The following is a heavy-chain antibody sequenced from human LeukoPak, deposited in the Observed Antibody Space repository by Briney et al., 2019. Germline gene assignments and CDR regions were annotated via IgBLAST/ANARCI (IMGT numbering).Heavy chain of an antibody. CDR2: ISSSSSYI. V-gene: IGHV3-21*01. D-gene: IGHD6-19*01. J-gene: IGHJ4*02. CDR3: ARDRVAVAGTRYFVY. Sequence: GGSLRLSCAASGFTFSSYSMNWVRQAPGKGLEWVSSISSSSSYIYYADSVKGRFTISRDNAKNSLYLQMNSLRAEDTAVYYCARDRVAVAGTRYFVYWGQGTLVTVSS. CDR1: GFTFSSYS.